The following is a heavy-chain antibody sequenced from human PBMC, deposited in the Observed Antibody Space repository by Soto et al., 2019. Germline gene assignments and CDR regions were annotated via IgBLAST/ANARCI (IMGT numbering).Heavy chain of an antibody. CDR2: ISAYNGNT. CDR3: ARDRGSYALDY. D-gene: IGHD1-26*01. Sequence: QVQLVQSGAEVKKPGASVKVSCKASGYTFTSYGFTWVRQAPGHGLEWMGWISAYNGNTNYAQKLQGRVTMTTDTPTGTAHMELSSLRSDDTAVSYCARDRGSYALDYWGQGTLVTVSS. CDR1: GYTFTSYG. J-gene: IGHJ4*02. V-gene: IGHV1-18*01.